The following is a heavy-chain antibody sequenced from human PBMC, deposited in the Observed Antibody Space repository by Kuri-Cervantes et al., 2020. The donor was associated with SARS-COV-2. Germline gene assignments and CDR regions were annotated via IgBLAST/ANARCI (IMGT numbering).Heavy chain of an antibody. V-gene: IGHV3-15*01. CDR1: GFLFSASA. D-gene: IGHD4-17*01. J-gene: IGHJ3*02. CDR3: TTDHDYGDYRNAFDI. CDR2: IKSKTDGGTT. Sequence: GESLKISCEVSGFLFSASAIHWVRQGSGKGLEWVGRIKSKTDGGTTDYAAPVKGRFTISRDDSKNTLYLQMNSLKTEDTAVYYCTTDHDYGDYRNAFDIWGQGTMVTVSS.